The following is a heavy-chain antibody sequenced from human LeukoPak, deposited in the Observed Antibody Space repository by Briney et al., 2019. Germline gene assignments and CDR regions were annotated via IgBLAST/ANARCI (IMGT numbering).Heavy chain of an antibody. D-gene: IGHD4-11*01. J-gene: IGHJ4*02. CDR1: GGTFSSYA. CDR2: IIPIFGTA. CDR3: YSNYEGYFDY. V-gene: IGHV1-69*01. Sequence: SVNVSCKASGGTFSSYAISWVRQAPGQGLEWMGGIIPIFGTANYAQKFQGRVTITADESTSTAYMELSSLRSEDTAVYCCYSNYEGYFDYWGQGTLVTVSS.